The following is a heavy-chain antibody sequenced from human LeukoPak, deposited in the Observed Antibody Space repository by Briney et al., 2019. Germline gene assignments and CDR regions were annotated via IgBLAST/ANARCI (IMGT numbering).Heavy chain of an antibody. J-gene: IGHJ4*02. CDR2: IYYSGNT. CDR1: GGSISSYH. V-gene: IGHV4-59*08. CDR3: ARHEVGYCSGGSCPYYFDY. D-gene: IGHD2-15*01. Sequence: SETLSLTCTVSGGSISSYHWSWIRQPPGKGLEWIGYIYYSGNTRYNPSLMSRVTISVDTSKNHFSLKLTSVTAADTAVYYCARHEVGYCSGGSCPYYFDYWGQGTLVTVSS.